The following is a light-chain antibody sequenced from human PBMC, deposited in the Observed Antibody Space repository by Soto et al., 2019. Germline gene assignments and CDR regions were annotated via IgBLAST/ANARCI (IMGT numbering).Light chain of an antibody. V-gene: IGKV1-12*01. Sequence: DVQMSQSPSSLSASVGDRVTITCRASQGIRTRLVWYQQKPGKAPKLLIYAASSLQSGVASRFSGSGSGTDFPLTISSLQPEDFATYYCQQANSFPLTFGGGTKVEIK. CDR2: AAS. CDR3: QQANSFPLT. J-gene: IGKJ4*01. CDR1: QGIRTR.